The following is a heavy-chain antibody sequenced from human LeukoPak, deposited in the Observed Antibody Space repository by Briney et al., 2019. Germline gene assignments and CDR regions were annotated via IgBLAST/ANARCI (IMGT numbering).Heavy chain of an antibody. V-gene: IGHV1-46*01. Sequence: ASVKVSCKASGYTFTSYDINWVRQATGQGLEWMGIINPSGGSTSYAQKFQGRVTMTRDTSTSTVYMELSSLRSEDTAVYYCARVGSGDYYYYGMDVWGQGTTVTVSS. CDR2: INPSGGST. J-gene: IGHJ6*02. CDR1: GYTFTSYD. D-gene: IGHD2-15*01. CDR3: ARVGSGDYYYYGMDV.